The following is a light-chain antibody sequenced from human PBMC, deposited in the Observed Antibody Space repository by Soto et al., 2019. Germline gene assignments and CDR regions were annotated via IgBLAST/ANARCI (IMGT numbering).Light chain of an antibody. CDR2: GAS. Sequence: EILLTQSPATLTLSPWEIATLSCRASQSIAGNLACYQQRPFQAPRLLIYGASTRATSIPARFSGSGSGTEFTLTISSLQSEDFAVYYCQQCSVWPRTFGQGTKVDIK. J-gene: IGKJ1*01. V-gene: IGKV3-15*01. CDR3: QQCSVWPRT. CDR1: QSIAGN.